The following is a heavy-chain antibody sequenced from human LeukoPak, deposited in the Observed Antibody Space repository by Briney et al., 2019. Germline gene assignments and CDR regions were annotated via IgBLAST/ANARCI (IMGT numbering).Heavy chain of an antibody. V-gene: IGHV3-20*04. J-gene: IGHJ3*02. CDR1: GFTFKDYA. CDR3: SRGYYDFWSGYYPDAFDI. D-gene: IGHD3-3*01. CDR2: INWNGGTT. Sequence: GGSLRLSCAASGFTFKDYAMSWVRQAPEKGLEWVSDINWNGGTTGYADSVKGRFTISRDNAKNSLYLQLNSLRAEDTAVYYCSRGYYDFWSGYYPDAFDIWGQGIMVTVSS.